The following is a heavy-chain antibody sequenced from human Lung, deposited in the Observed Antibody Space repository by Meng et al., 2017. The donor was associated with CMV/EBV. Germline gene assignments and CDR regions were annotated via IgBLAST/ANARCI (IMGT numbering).Heavy chain of an antibody. V-gene: IGHV1-2*02. J-gene: IGHJ5*02. Sequence: ASXXVSXKASGYTFTGYYMRWVRQAPGQGLEWMGWINPNSGGTNYAQKFQGRVTMTRDTSISTAYMELSRLRSDDTAVYYCARGVNYDILTGPWGQGTLVTVSS. CDR3: ARGVNYDILTGP. CDR1: GYTFTGYY. D-gene: IGHD3-9*01. CDR2: INPNSGGT.